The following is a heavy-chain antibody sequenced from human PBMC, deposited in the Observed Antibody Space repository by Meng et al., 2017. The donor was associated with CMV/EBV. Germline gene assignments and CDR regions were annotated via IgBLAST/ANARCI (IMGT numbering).Heavy chain of an antibody. Sequence: GGSLRPSCAASGFTSNNYWMNWVGQAPGKGLEWVANIKQDGSEKYYVDSVKGRFTISRDNAKDSLYLQMNSMRVEDTATYYCSRETAPYGTTRGKYYYYAFDDWGQGTTVTVSS. J-gene: IGHJ6*02. CDR3: SRETAPYGTTRGKYYYYAFDD. D-gene: IGHD1-7*01. CDR1: GFTSNNYW. CDR2: IKQDGSEK. V-gene: IGHV3-7*01.